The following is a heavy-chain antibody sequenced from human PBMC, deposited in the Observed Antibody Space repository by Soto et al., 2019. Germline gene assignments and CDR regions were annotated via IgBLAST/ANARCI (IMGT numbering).Heavy chain of an antibody. CDR2: IIPIFGTA. D-gene: IGHD3-22*01. J-gene: IGHJ4*02. CDR1: GGTFSSYA. V-gene: IGHV1-69*01. CDR3: ARDSGVQYYDSSGYYLTPTPDY. Sequence: QVQLVQSGAEVKKPGSSVKVSCKASGGTFSSYAISWVRQAPGQGLEWMGGIIPIFGTANYAQKFQGRVTITADESTSTAYMELSSLGSEDTAVYYCARDSGVQYYDSSGYYLTPTPDYWGKGTLVTVSS.